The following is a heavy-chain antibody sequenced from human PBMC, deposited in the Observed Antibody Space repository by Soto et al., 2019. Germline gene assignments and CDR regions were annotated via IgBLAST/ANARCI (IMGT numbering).Heavy chain of an antibody. CDR3: AKDLYSRGWYNYFDP. J-gene: IGHJ5*02. CDR1: GFTLSSHG. CDR2: ISHDGSET. V-gene: IGHV3-30*18. Sequence: QVQLVESGGGVVQPGGSLRLSSATSGFTLSSHGMHWVRQAPGKGLEWVAMISHDGSETFYVDSVRGRFTVSRDNSNNFLYLQMIGLRGEDTAVYHCAKDLYSRGWYNYFDPWGQGTLVTVSS. D-gene: IGHD6-19*01.